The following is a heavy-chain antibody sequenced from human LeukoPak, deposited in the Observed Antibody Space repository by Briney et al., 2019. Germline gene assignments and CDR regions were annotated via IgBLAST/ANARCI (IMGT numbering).Heavy chain of an antibody. D-gene: IGHD3-10*01. CDR1: GYTFTSYD. Sequence: ASVKVSCKASGYTFTSYDINWVRQATGQGLEWMGWMNPNSGNTGYAQKFQGRVTMTRNTSISTAYMELSSLRSEDTAVYYCASLFGEPLFYGMGVWGQGATVTVSS. CDR3: ASLFGEPLFYGMGV. CDR2: MNPNSGNT. V-gene: IGHV1-8*01. J-gene: IGHJ6*02.